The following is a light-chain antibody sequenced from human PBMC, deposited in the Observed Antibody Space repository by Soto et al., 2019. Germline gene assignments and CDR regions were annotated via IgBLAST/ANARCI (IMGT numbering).Light chain of an antibody. V-gene: IGLV1-44*01. CDR1: RSNIGSTT. Sequence: QSVLTQPPSASGTPGQRVTISCSGRRSNIGSTTVNWYQQLPRTAPKLLIYSNNQRPSGVPDRFSGSKSGSSASLVISGLQSEDEADYYCASWDDSLDNYVFGTGTKLTVL. J-gene: IGLJ1*01. CDR2: SNN. CDR3: ASWDDSLDNYV.